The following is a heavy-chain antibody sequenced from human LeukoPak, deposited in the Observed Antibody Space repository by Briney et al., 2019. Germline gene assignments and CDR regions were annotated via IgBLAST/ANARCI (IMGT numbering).Heavy chain of an antibody. V-gene: IGHV4-34*01. Sequence: SETLSPTCAVYGGSFSNYYWSWIRQTPGKGMEWIGEINDRGRTNYNPSLMSRVTVSVDTSKNQFSLRLTSVTATDPAVYYCARRWNYGRNYYIDVWGKGAAVSVSS. J-gene: IGHJ6*03. D-gene: IGHD1-7*01. CDR3: ARRWNYGRNYYIDV. CDR1: GGSFSNYY. CDR2: INDRGRT.